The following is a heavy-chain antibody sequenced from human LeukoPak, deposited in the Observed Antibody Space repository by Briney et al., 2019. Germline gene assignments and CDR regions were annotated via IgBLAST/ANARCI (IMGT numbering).Heavy chain of an antibody. Sequence: PSGTLSLTCAVSGVSISSSSYYWRWIRQPPGKGLEWIGCIYSSGSTYYNSSLKSRVTICIDTSKNQVSLKMSSVTAADTAVYYCAKSGGYGLIDYWGQGTLFTVSS. J-gene: IGHJ4*01. CDR2: IYSSGST. CDR1: GVSISSSSYY. V-gene: IGHV4-39*01. D-gene: IGHD6-25*01. CDR3: AKSGGYGLIDY.